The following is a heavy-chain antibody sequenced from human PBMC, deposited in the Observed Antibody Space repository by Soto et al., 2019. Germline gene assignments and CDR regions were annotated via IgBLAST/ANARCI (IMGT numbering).Heavy chain of an antibody. CDR2: ISSSSSTI. CDR3: ARTGANRYCSSTSCQLWGGVLAYYYYMDV. CDR1: GFPFSSYS. J-gene: IGHJ6*03. D-gene: IGHD2-2*01. Sequence: PGGSLRLSCAASGFPFSSYSMNWVRQAPGKGLEWVSYISSSSSTIYYADSVKGRFTISRDNAKNSLYLQMNSLRAEDTAVYYCARTGANRYCSSTSCQLWGGVLAYYYYMDVWGKGTTVTVSS. V-gene: IGHV3-48*01.